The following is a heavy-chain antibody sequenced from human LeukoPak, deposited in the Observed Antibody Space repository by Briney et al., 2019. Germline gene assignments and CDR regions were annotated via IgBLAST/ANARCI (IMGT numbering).Heavy chain of an antibody. CDR1: GYTFTGYY. Sequence: ASVKVSCKASGYTFTGYYVNWVRQAPGQGLEWMAWISTNSGGTNCAQKSEGRVTMSSNTSISTAYMELSRLRSDDTALYYCARNRVIVGPSDGFDIWGQGTMVTVSS. CDR2: ISTNSGGT. CDR3: ARNRVIVGPSDGFDI. J-gene: IGHJ3*02. D-gene: IGHD3-22*01. V-gene: IGHV1-2*02.